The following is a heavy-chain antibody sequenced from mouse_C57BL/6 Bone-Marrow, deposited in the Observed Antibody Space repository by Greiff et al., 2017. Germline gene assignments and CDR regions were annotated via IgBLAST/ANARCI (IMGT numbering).Heavy chain of an antibody. Sequence: VQLQQSGAELVRPGSSVKMSCKTSGYTFTSYGINWVKQRPGQGLEWIGYIYIGNGYTVYNEKFKGKATLTSDTSSSTAYMQLSSLTSEDAAIYFCARDGSSWGQGTTLTVSS. CDR2: IYIGNGYT. D-gene: IGHD1-2*01. V-gene: IGHV1-58*01. J-gene: IGHJ2*01. CDR1: GYTFTSYG. CDR3: ARDGSS.